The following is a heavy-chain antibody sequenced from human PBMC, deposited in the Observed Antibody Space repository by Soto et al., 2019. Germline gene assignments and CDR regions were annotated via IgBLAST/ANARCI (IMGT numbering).Heavy chain of an antibody. CDR2: ISGSGGTT. D-gene: IGHD2-2*01. Sequence: EVQLLESGGGLVQPGGALRLSCAASGFTFSSYAMTWIRQAPGKGLEWVLSISGSGGTTYDADSVKGRFAISRDNSKNTLYLQMNSLRAEDTAVYYCAKDAQGTRPDWFDPWGQGTLVTVSS. CDR3: AKDAQGTRPDWFDP. J-gene: IGHJ5*02. CDR1: GFTFSSYA. V-gene: IGHV3-23*01.